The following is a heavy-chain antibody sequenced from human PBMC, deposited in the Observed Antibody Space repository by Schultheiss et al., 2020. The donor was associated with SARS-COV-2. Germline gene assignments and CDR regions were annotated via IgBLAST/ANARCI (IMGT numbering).Heavy chain of an antibody. V-gene: IGHV4-38-2*02. CDR3: ARDVFGSGSRHFDY. J-gene: IGHJ4*02. D-gene: IGHD3-10*01. CDR1: GYSISSGYY. CDR2: IYHSGST. Sequence: SETLSLTCAVSGYSISSGYYWAWIRQSPGKGLEWIGSIYHSGSTYQNPSLRSRVTISMDTSKNQVSLKLTSVAAADTATYFCARDVFGSGSRHFDYWGQGTLVTVSS.